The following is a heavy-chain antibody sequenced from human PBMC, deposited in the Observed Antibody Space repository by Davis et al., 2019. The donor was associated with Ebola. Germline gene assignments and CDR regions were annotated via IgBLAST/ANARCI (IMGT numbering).Heavy chain of an antibody. CDR3: ARDGGQLLGYRDYYGMDV. CDR1: GYTFTGYY. D-gene: IGHD2-2*01. V-gene: IGHV1-2*04. Sequence: SVKVSCKASGYTFTGYYMHWVRQAPGQGLEWMGWINPNSGGTNYAQKFQGWVTMTRDTSISTAYMELSRLRSDDTAVYYCARDGGQLLGYRDYYGMDVWGQGTTVTVSS. J-gene: IGHJ6*02. CDR2: INPNSGGT.